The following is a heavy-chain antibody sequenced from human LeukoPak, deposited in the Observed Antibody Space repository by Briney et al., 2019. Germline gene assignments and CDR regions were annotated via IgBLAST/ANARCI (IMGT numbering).Heavy chain of an antibody. V-gene: IGHV1-8*01. Sequence: GASVKVSCKASGNTFISYDINWVRQASGQGLEWMGWMNPNSGNTGYAQKFQGRVTMTRNSSISTAYMDLTSLRSEDTAVYYCVMGLGEKFDPWGQERWSPSPQ. J-gene: IGHJ5*02. CDR1: GNTFISYD. CDR2: MNPNSGNT. D-gene: IGHD3-10*01. CDR3: VMGLGEKFDP.